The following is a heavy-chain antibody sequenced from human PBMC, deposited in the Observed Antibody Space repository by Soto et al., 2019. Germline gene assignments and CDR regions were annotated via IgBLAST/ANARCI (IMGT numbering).Heavy chain of an antibody. Sequence: PGGSLRLSCAVSGFTFSSYTMNWVRQAPGKGLEWVSSISSSSYIYYADSVKGRFTISRDNAKNSLYLQMNSLRAEDTAVYYCARVPYCSTTSCYEEAADYWGQGTMVTVYS. V-gene: IGHV3-21*01. CDR2: ISSSSYI. D-gene: IGHD2-2*01. CDR3: ARVPYCSTTSCYEEAADY. CDR1: GFTFSSYT. J-gene: IGHJ4*02.